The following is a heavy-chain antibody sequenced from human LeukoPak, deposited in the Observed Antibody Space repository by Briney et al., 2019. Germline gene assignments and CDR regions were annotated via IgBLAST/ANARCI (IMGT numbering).Heavy chain of an antibody. V-gene: IGHV1-2*02. CDR3: ASYYYDSSGPFDY. J-gene: IGHJ4*02. Sequence: ASVEVSCKASGYTFTGYYMHWVRQAPGQGLEWMGWINPNSGGTNYAQKFQGRVTMTRDTSISTAYMELSRLRSDDTAVYYCASYYYDSSGPFDYWGQGTLVTVSS. CDR2: INPNSGGT. CDR1: GYTFTGYY. D-gene: IGHD3-22*01.